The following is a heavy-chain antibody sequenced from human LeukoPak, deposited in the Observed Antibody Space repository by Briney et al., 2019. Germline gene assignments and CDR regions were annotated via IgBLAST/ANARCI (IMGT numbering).Heavy chain of an antibody. V-gene: IGHV3-66*01. CDR2: IYSGGAT. D-gene: IGHD6-6*01. CDR3: ARDPPAVAANTYG. J-gene: IGHJ4*02. Sequence: GGSLRLSCAASGFTVSNNYMRWVRQAPGKGLEWVSLIYSGGATFYADAVKGGFTISRDGSKSTPYLQMNSLRAEDTAVYYCARDPPAVAANTYGWGQGTLVTVSS. CDR1: GFTVSNNY.